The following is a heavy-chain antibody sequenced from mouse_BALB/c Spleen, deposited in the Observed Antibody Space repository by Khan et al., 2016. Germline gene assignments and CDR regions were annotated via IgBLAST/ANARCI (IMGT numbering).Heavy chain of an antibody. Sequence: QVRLQQSGAELAKPGASVKMSCKASGYTFTSYWMHWVKQRPGQGLEWIGYINPSTGYTEYNQKFKDKATLTADKSSSTAYMQLSSLTSEDSAVYYCARKDGNNYFDYWGQGTTLTVSS. CDR3: ARKDGNNYFDY. D-gene: IGHD2-1*01. CDR2: INPSTGYT. V-gene: IGHV1-7*01. J-gene: IGHJ2*01. CDR1: GYTFTSYW.